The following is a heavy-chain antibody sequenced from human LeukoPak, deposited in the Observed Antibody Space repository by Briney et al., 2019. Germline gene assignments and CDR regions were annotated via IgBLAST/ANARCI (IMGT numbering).Heavy chain of an antibody. V-gene: IGHV3-21*01. CDR2: ISSSSLSYI. J-gene: IGHJ4*02. CDR1: GFTFNSYS. Sequence: GGSLRLSCAASGFTFNSYSMNWVRQAPGKGLEWVSSISSSSLSYIYYADSVKGRFTIYRDNAKNSLYLQMNSLRAEDTAVYYSAIDRDSSSWSSRPVGDYFDYWGQGTLVTVSS. CDR3: AIDRDSSSWSSRPVGDYFDY. D-gene: IGHD6-13*01.